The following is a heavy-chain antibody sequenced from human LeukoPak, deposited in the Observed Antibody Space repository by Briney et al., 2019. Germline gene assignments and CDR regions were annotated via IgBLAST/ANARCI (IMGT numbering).Heavy chain of an antibody. CDR1: GGSISSYY. J-gene: IGHJ4*02. Sequence: SETLSLTCTVSGGSISSYYWSWIRQPPGKGLEWIGYIYYSGSTNYNPSLKSRVTISVDTSKNQFSLKLSSVTAADTALYYSARGLGVVSDYWGQGTLVTASS. CDR3: ARGLGVVSDY. CDR2: IYYSGST. V-gene: IGHV4-59*01. D-gene: IGHD3-16*01.